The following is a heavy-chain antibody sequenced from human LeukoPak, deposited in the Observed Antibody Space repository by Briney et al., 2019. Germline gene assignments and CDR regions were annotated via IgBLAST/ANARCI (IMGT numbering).Heavy chain of an antibody. J-gene: IGHJ6*02. CDR3: ARIVVVPAASHGMDV. CDR1: GFTFSSYG. D-gene: IGHD2-2*01. Sequence: PGRSLRLSCAASGFTFSSYGMHWVRQAPGKGLEWVAVISYDGSNKYYADSVKGRFTISRDNSKNTLYLQMNSLRAEDTAVYYCARIVVVPAASHGMDVWGQGTTVTVSS. CDR2: ISYDGSNK. V-gene: IGHV3-30*03.